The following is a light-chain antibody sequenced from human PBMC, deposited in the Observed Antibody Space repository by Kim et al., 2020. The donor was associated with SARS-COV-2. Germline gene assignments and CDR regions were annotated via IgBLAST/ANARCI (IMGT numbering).Light chain of an antibody. CDR2: GNR. Sequence: QSVLTQPPSVSGTPGQRVTISCSGSGSNIGSNTVHWYQQLPGTAPKLLIFGNRHLPSGVPDRFSVSMSGTSVSLAISGLQSEDEADYFCASWDDSLNGHVFGTGTKVTVL. CDR1: GSNIGSNT. V-gene: IGLV1-44*01. CDR3: ASWDDSLNGHV. J-gene: IGLJ1*01.